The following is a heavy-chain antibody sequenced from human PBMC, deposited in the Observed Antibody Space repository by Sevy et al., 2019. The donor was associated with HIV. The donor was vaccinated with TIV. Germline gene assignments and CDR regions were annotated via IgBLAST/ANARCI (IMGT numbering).Heavy chain of an antibody. J-gene: IGHJ1*01. V-gene: IGHV3-30-3*01. CDR3: ALERLFSNVAEYFQN. D-gene: IGHD1-1*01. CDR1: EFTFSSFS. Sequence: GGSLRLSCATSEFTFSSFSMHWVRQAPGKGLEWVATISYDGSNKYYADSVKGRFTISRDNSKNSLYLQMNSLRAEDTAVYCCALERLFSNVAEYFQNWGQGTLVTVSS. CDR2: ISYDGSNK.